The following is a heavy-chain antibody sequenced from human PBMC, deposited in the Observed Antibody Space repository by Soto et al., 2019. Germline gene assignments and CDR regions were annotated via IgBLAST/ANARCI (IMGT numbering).Heavy chain of an antibody. D-gene: IGHD1-7*01. J-gene: IGHJ6*02. Sequence: EVQLLESGGGAVQSGGSLRLSCAASGFTFSSYVMSWVRQAPGKGLEWVSGITGSGMTTYYVDSVKGRFTISRDNSKNTLYLQMNSLRAEDTAIYYCAKDRGAELSDYGMEVWGQGTTVTVSS. V-gene: IGHV3-23*01. CDR2: ITGSGMTT. CDR3: AKDRGAELSDYGMEV. CDR1: GFTFSSYV.